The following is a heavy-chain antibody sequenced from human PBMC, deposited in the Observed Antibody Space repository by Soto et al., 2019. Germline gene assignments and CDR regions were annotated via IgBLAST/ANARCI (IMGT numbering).Heavy chain of an antibody. CDR2: IYPGDSDT. CDR1: GYRFTNYW. D-gene: IGHD6-6*01. Sequence: GESLKISCQGSGYRFTNYWIGWVRQMPGKGLEWMGIIYPGDSDTKYSPSFQGQVTISADKSIGTAYLQWRSLKASDTAMYYCVRSRAAYSSSEDWYFDLWGRGALVTSPQ. CDR3: VRSRAAYSSSEDWYFDL. V-gene: IGHV5-51*01. J-gene: IGHJ2*01.